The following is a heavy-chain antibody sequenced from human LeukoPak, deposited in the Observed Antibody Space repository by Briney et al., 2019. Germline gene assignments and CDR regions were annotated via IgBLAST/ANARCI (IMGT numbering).Heavy chain of an antibody. V-gene: IGHV3-21*01. CDR3: ARDPRSDYYGSGSYYYYYYYYMDV. CDR2: ISSSSSYI. D-gene: IGHD3-10*01. Sequence: GGSLRLSCAASGFTFSSYSMNWVRQAPGKGLEWVSSISSSSSYIYYADSVKGRFTLSRDNAKNSLYLQMNSLRAEDTAVYYCARDPRSDYYGSGSYYYYYYYYMDVWGKGTTVTISS. CDR1: GFTFSSYS. J-gene: IGHJ6*03.